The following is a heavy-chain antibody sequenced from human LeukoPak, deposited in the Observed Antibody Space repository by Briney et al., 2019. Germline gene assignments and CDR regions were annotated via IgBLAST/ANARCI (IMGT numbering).Heavy chain of an antibody. V-gene: IGHV1-2*02. D-gene: IGHD3-10*01. Sequence: ASVKVSCKASGYTFTGYSIHWVRHAPGQGLEWMGWINPNSGGTNYAPKFQGRVTMIRDTSISTVYMELNRLTSDDTAVYYCARDYYVSGTYYFYHYYMDVWGKGTTVTVSS. CDR1: GYTFTGYS. J-gene: IGHJ6*03. CDR2: INPNSGGT. CDR3: ARDYYVSGTYYFYHYYMDV.